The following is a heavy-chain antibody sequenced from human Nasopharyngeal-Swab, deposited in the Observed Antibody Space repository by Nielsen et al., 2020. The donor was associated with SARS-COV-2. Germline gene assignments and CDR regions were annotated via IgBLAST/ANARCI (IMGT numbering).Heavy chain of an antibody. CDR1: GYNFASYW. CDR2: IYPGDSDT. CDR3: ALRWSGSYYDH. J-gene: IGHJ4*02. Sequence: GESLKISCKGSGYNFASYWIGWVRQMPGKGLEWMGIIYPGDSDTRYSPSFQGQVTISADKSISIVYLQWSSLKASDTAMYYCALRWSGSYYDHWGQGTLVTVSS. V-gene: IGHV5-51*01. D-gene: IGHD4-23*01.